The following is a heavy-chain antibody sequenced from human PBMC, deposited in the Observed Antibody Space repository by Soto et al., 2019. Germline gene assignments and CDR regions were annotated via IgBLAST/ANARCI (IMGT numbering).Heavy chain of an antibody. J-gene: IGHJ4*02. CDR3: ATDAHNAEAAPLYYFDY. CDR1: GFTFSSYA. CDR2: ISYDGSNK. D-gene: IGHD6-19*01. Sequence: QVQLVESGGGVVQPGRSLRLSCAASGFTFSSYAMHWVRQAPGKGLEWVAVISYDGSNKYYADSVKGRFTISRDNSKNTLYLQMNSLGTEDTAVYYCATDAHNAEAAPLYYFDYWGQGTLVAVSS. V-gene: IGHV3-30-3*01.